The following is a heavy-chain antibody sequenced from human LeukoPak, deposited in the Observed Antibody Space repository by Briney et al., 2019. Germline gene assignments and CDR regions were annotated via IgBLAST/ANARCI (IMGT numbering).Heavy chain of an antibody. CDR3: AKGGGGVLAS. D-gene: IGHD3-16*01. V-gene: IGHV3-7*03. Sequence: GGSLRLSCAASGFTFSNYWINWVRQAPGKGLEWVANIKQDGSETYCVDSVKGRFTISRDNAKNSLYLQMNSLKADDTAVYYCAKGGGGVLASWGQGTLVTVSS. CDR2: IKQDGSET. CDR1: GFTFSNYW. J-gene: IGHJ4*02.